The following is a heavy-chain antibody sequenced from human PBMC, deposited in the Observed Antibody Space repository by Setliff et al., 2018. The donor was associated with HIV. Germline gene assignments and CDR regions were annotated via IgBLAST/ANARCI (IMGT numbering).Heavy chain of an antibody. V-gene: IGHV3-11*01. CDR2: IGSRGTPV. D-gene: IGHD2-2*02. CDR3: ARTDSYTAMIWP. Sequence: GGSLRLSCEASGFTFSDYFMTWIRQAPGKGLEWISYIGSRGTPVKTADSLKGRFFVSRDNAKNSLYLQMNNLSVEDAAMYFCARTDSYTAMIWPWGRGTLVTVSS. CDR1: GFTFSDYF. J-gene: IGHJ1*01.